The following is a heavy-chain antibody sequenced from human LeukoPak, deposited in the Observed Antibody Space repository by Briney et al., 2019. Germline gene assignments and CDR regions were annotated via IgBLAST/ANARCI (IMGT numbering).Heavy chain of an antibody. J-gene: IGHJ4*02. V-gene: IGHV3-43*01. CDR3: AKDGEIGRVRANFDY. Sequence: ASLILSCAASGFTFDDYTMCWVRHAPGEVLGWVSLISCDGGSTYYADSVKGRFTISRDNNKNSLYLQMSSLTTEDPALYYCAKDGEIGRVRANFDYWGKGTLVTVS. CDR1: GFTFDDYT. D-gene: IGHD3-10*01. CDR2: ISCDGGST.